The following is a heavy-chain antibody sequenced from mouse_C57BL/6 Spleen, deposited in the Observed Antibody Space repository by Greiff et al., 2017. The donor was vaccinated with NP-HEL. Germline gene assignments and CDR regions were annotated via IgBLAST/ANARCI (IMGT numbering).Heavy chain of an antibody. D-gene: IGHD1-1*01. J-gene: IGHJ2*01. CDR1: GYTFTSYW. CDR2: IDPSDSYT. CDR3: ATGSSLDY. Sequence: QVQLQQPGAELVKPGASVKLSCKASGYTFTSYWMQWVKQRPGQGLEWIGEIDPSDSYTNYNQKFKGKATLTVDTSSSTAYMQLSSPTSEDSAVYYCATGSSLDYWGQGTTLTVSS. V-gene: IGHV1-50*01.